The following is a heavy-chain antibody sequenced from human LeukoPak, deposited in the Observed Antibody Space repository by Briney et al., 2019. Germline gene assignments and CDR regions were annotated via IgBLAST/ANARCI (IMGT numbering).Heavy chain of an antibody. CDR1: GGTFSSYA. V-gene: IGHV1-69*04. Sequence: GASVKLSCKASGGTFSSYAISWVRQAPGQGLEWMGRIIPILGIANYAQKFQGRVTITADKSTSTAYMELSSLRSEDTAVYDCAREGYCSGGSCYSRGPFDYWGQGTLVTVSS. CDR2: IIPILGIA. D-gene: IGHD2-15*01. J-gene: IGHJ4*02. CDR3: AREGYCSGGSCYSRGPFDY.